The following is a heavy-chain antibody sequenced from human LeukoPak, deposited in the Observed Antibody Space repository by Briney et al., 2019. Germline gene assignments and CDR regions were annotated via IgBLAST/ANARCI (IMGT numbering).Heavy chain of an antibody. D-gene: IGHD1-1*01. CDR3: ARDKGERGFDY. CDR2: IYYSGST. V-gene: IGHV4-31*03. Sequence: SETLSLTCTVSGGSISSGGYYWSWIRQHPGKGLEWIGYIYYSGSTYYNPSLKSRVTISVDTSKNQFSLKLSSVTAADTAVYFCARDKGERGFDYWGLGTLSSVSS. CDR1: GGSISSGGYY. J-gene: IGHJ4*02.